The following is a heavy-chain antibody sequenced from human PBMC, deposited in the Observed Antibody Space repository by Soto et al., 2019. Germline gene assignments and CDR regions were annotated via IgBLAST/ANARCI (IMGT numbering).Heavy chain of an antibody. CDR2: IRSKAYGGTT. J-gene: IGHJ6*02. D-gene: IGHD3-9*01. V-gene: IGHV3-49*04. CDR3: TRDYDRLTGQEDCYYGRDG. Sequence: PGLSLRLSCTASGFTFGDYAMSWVRQAPGKGLEWVGFIRSKAYGGTTEYAASVKGRFTISRDDYKSIAYMQMNSLKTEDTAVYYCTRDYDRLTGQEDCYYGRDGWAQGTTVT. CDR1: GFTFGDYA.